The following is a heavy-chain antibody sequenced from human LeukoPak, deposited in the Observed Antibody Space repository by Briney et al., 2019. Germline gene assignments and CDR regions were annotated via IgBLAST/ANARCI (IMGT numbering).Heavy chain of an antibody. D-gene: IGHD3-16*02. Sequence: GGSLRLSCAASGFTFDDYGMSWVRQAPGKGLEWVSGINWNGGSTGYADSVKGRFTISRDNAKNTLYLQMNSLRAEDTAVYYCARDKPSLYYFDYWGQGTLVTVSS. CDR2: INWNGGST. V-gene: IGHV3-20*04. CDR3: ARDKPSLYYFDY. J-gene: IGHJ4*02. CDR1: GFTFDDYG.